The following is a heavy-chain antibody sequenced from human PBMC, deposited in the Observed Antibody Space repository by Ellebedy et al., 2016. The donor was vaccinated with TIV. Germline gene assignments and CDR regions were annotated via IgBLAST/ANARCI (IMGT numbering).Heavy chain of an antibody. J-gene: IGHJ4*02. CDR1: GDSISSGGYY. CDR3: ARGIAVAAHFDY. D-gene: IGHD6-19*01. CDR2: IYYSGST. Sequence: SETLSLXXTVSGDSISSGGYYWSWIRQHPGKGLEWIGYIYYSGSTYYNPSLKSRVTISVDTSKNQFSLKLSSATAADTAVYYCARGIAVAAHFDYWGQGTLVTVSS. V-gene: IGHV4-31*03.